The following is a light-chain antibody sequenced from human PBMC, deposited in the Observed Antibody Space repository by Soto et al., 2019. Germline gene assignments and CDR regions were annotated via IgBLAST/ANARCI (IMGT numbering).Light chain of an antibody. CDR1: QDISTY. V-gene: IGKV1-9*01. J-gene: IGKJ2*01. Sequence: IQLTQSPSPLSASVGDRVTITCRASQDISTYLAWYQQKPGRAPKLLIYSASTLQSGVPSRFSGSGAGTDFTLTISSLQPEDFATYYCQRLKYYPYTFGRGTKLEI. CDR3: QRLKYYPYT. CDR2: SAS.